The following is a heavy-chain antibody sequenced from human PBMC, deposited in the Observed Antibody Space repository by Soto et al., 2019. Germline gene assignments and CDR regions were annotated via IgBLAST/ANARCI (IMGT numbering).Heavy chain of an antibody. D-gene: IGHD3-9*01. CDR2: IKQDGSEK. J-gene: IGHJ4*02. V-gene: IGHV3-7*01. CDR3: ARPGYDILTGYYLY. Sequence: GGSLRLSCAASGFTFSSYWMSWVRQAPGKGLEWVANIKQDGSEKYYVDSVKGRFTISRDNAKNSLYLQMNSLRAEDTAVYYCARPGYDILTGYYLYWGQGTLVTVSS. CDR1: GFTFSSYW.